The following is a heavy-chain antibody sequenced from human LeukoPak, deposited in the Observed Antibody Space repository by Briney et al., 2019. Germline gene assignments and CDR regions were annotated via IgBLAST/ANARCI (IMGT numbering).Heavy chain of an antibody. CDR2: ISSSSSYI. Sequence: GGSPRLSCAASGFTFSSYSMNWVRQAPGKGLEWVSSISSSSSYIYYADSVKGRFTISRDNAKNSLYLQMNSLRAEDTAVYYCARDYYDILTGYEGAFDIWGQGTMVTVSS. D-gene: IGHD3-9*01. J-gene: IGHJ3*02. V-gene: IGHV3-21*01. CDR1: GFTFSSYS. CDR3: ARDYYDILTGYEGAFDI.